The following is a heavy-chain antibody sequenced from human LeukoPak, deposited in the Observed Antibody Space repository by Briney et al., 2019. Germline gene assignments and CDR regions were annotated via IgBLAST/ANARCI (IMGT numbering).Heavy chain of an antibody. CDR1: GYTFTTYD. V-gene: IGHV1-8*01. CDR2: MNPNSGNT. D-gene: IGHD3-22*01. J-gene: IGHJ4*02. Sequence: ASVKVSCKASGYTFTTYDITWVRQATGQGLEWMGWMNPNSGNTGYAQKFQGRVTMTRNTSISTAYMELSSLRSEDTAVYYCARGTRYDSSGYYFLYWGQGTLVTVSS. CDR3: ARGTRYDSSGYYFLY.